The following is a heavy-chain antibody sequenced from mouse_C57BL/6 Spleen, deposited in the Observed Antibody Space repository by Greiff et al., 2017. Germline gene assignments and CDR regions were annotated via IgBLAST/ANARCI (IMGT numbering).Heavy chain of an antibody. CDR3: ARASQATDAMDY. J-gene: IGHJ4*01. Sequence: VQLQQSGPELVKPGASVKISCKASGYAFSSSWMNWVKQRPGKGLEWIGRIYPGDGDTNYNGKSKGKATLTADKSSSTAYMQLSSLTSEDSAVYFCARASQATDAMDYWGQGTSVTVSS. CDR2: IYPGDGDT. CDR1: GYAFSSSW. V-gene: IGHV1-82*01. D-gene: IGHD3-2*02.